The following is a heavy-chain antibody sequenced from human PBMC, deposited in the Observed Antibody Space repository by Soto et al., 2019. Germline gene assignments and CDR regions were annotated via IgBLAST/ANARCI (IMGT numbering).Heavy chain of an antibody. CDR1: GFTFSSYG. CDR3: AQSQERGGNDVKVDH. CDR2: ISVDGSTK. V-gene: IGHV3-30*18. J-gene: IGHJ4*02. D-gene: IGHD1-26*01. Sequence: QVQLVESGGGMVQPGRSLRLSCAASGFTFSSYGMHWVRQAPGKRMEWVAIISVDGSTKHYVDSVKGRFTVSRDNSKNTLYVELNSLRAEDTAEYYCAQSQERGGNDVKVDHWGQGDLVTVSS.